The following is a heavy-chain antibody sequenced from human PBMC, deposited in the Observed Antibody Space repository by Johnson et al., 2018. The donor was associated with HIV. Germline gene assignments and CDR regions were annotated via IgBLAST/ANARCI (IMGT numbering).Heavy chain of an antibody. J-gene: IGHJ3*02. D-gene: IGHD2-15*01. V-gene: IGHV3-20*04. CDR1: GFTFDDYG. Sequence: VPLVESGGGVVRPGGSLRLSCTASGFTFDDYGMSWVRQAPGKGLEWVSGIKWNGGSTGYGYSVKGRFTISRDNVKKSLYLQMNSLRDEDTAFYYCVRDQEFWSGGRCRDAFDIWGQGTMVTVSS. CDR2: IKWNGGST. CDR3: VRDQEFWSGGRCRDAFDI.